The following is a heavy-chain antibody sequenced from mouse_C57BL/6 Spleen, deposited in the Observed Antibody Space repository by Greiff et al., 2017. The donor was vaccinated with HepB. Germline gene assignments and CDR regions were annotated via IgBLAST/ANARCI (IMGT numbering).Heavy chain of an antibody. Sequence: VKLMESGAELVKPGASVKISCKASGYAFSSYWMNWVKQRPGKGLEWIGQIYPGDGDTNYNGKFKGKATLTADKSSSTAYMQLSSLTSEDSAVYFCARAYYGSSYGAMDYWGQGTSVTVSS. CDR2: IYPGDGDT. J-gene: IGHJ4*01. D-gene: IGHD1-1*01. CDR3: ARAYYGSSYGAMDY. CDR1: GYAFSSYW. V-gene: IGHV1-80*01.